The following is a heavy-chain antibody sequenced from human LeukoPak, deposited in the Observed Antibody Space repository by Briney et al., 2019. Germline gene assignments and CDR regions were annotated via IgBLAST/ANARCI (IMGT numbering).Heavy chain of an antibody. CDR2: ISSSSSYI. V-gene: IGHV3-21*01. D-gene: IGHD6-13*01. CDR3: ARVIEAAAGNWFDP. J-gene: IGHJ5*02. Sequence: GGSLRLSCAASGFTFSGYNMNWVRQAPGKGLEWVSSISSSSSYIYYADSVKGRFTISRDNAKNSLYLQMNSLRAEDTAVYYCARVIEAAAGNWFDPWGQGTLVTVSS. CDR1: GFTFSGYN.